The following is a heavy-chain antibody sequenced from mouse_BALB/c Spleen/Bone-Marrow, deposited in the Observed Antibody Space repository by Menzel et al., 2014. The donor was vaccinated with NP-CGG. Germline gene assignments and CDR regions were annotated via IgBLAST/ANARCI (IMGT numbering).Heavy chain of an antibody. V-gene: IGHV1-82*01. CDR1: GYAFSSSW. Sequence: VKLQESGPELVKPGASVKISCKASGYAFSSSWMNWVKQRPGQGLEWIGRIYPGDGDTNYNGKFKGKATLTADKSSNTAYMQLSSLTSVDSAVYFCARHAYGNSYWYFDVWGAGTTVTVSS. D-gene: IGHD2-1*01. CDR2: IYPGDGDT. CDR3: ARHAYGNSYWYFDV. J-gene: IGHJ1*01.